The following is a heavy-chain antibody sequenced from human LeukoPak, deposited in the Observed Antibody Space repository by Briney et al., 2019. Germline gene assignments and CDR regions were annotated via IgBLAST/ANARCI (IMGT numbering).Heavy chain of an antibody. CDR1: GGSFSGYY. Sequence: SETLSLTCAVYGGSFSGYYWSWIRQPPGKGLEWIGEINHSGSTNYNPSLKSRVTISVDTSKNQFSLKLSSVTAADTAVCYCARVYRLYYYYYMDVWGKGTTVTVSS. V-gene: IGHV4-34*01. CDR3: ARVYRLYYYYYMDV. J-gene: IGHJ6*03. D-gene: IGHD1-26*01. CDR2: INHSGST.